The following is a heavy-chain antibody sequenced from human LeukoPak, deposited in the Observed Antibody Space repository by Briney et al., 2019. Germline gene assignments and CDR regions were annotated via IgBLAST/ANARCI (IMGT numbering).Heavy chain of an antibody. D-gene: IGHD1-7*01. Sequence: GASVKVSCKAAAYIFSNYGISWVRQAPGQGLEWVGWINTYNGNTNYAQKLQGRVTMTTDTSTSTAYMELRSLGSDDTAVYYCARDKSGTEFDYWGQGTLVTVSS. V-gene: IGHV1-18*01. J-gene: IGHJ4*02. CDR2: INTYNGNT. CDR1: AYIFSNYG. CDR3: ARDKSGTEFDY.